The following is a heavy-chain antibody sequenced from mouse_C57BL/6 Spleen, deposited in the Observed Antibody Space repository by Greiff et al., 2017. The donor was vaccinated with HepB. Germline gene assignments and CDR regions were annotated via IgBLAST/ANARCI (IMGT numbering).Heavy chain of an antibody. J-gene: IGHJ1*03. CDR2: INYDGSST. Sequence: EVQLVESEGGLVQPGSSMKLSCTASGFTFSDYYMAWVRQVPEKGLEWVANINYDGSSTYYLDSLKSRFIISSDNAKNILYLQMSSLKSEDTATYYCASCRHWYFDVWGTGTTVTVSS. V-gene: IGHV5-16*01. CDR1: GFTFSDYY. CDR3: ASCRHWYFDV.